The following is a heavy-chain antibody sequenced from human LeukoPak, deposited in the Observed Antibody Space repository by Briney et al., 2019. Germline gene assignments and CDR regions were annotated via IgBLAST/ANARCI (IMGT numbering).Heavy chain of an antibody. Sequence: ASVKVSCKASGYTFTSYFMHWVRQAPGQGLEWMGIINPSGGSTSYAQKFQGRVTMTEDTSTDTAYMELSSLRSEDTAVYYCATSYVWGSYRYGGYWGQGTLVTVSS. CDR2: INPSGGST. CDR3: ATSYVWGSYRYGGY. D-gene: IGHD3-16*02. CDR1: GYTFTSYF. J-gene: IGHJ4*02. V-gene: IGHV1-46*01.